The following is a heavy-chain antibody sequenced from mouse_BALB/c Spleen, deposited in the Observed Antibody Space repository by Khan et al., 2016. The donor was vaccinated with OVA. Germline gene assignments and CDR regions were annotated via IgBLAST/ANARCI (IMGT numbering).Heavy chain of an antibody. CDR2: ISSAGDYT. CDR1: GFTFSTYS. D-gene: IGHD4-1*01. J-gene: IGHJ3*01. Sequence: EVQVVESGGDLVRPGGSLKLSCSASGFTFSTYSMSWVRQTPDKRLEWVATISSAGDYTFFPDSVKGRFTISRDNARNTLYLQRSSLRSEDTAMYYCASHLTGSFAYWGQGTLVTVSA. CDR3: ASHLTGSFAY. V-gene: IGHV5-6*01.